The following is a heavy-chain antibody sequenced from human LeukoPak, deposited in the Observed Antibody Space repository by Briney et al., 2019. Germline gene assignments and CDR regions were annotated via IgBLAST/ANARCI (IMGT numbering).Heavy chain of an antibody. D-gene: IGHD2/OR15-2a*01. J-gene: IGHJ6*02. CDR3: AKDLYPDYFNYGMDV. V-gene: IGHV3-30*02. Sequence: GGSLRLSCAASGFTFSSYGMHWARQAPGKGLEWVSFIRYDGSNKYYADSVKGRFTISRDNSKNTLYLQMNSLRAEDTAVYYCAKDLYPDYFNYGMDVWGQGTTVTVSS. CDR1: GFTFSSYG. CDR2: IRYDGSNK.